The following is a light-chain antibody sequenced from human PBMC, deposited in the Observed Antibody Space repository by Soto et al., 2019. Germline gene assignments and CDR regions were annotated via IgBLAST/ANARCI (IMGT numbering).Light chain of an antibody. CDR2: GAS. V-gene: IGKV3-20*01. J-gene: IGKJ3*01. CDR3: QAYGRTVFT. CDR1: QTISNTY. Sequence: EIVLTQSPGTLSLSPGEGATLSCRASQTISNTYLAWYQQKPGQAPRLLIYGASSRATGIPDRVSGSGSGGAFTLTISGLETEDFAVDDCQAYGRTVFTFGPGTKVDIK.